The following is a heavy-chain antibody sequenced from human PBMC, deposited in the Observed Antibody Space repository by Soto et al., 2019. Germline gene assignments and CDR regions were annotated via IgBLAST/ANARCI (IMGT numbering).Heavy chain of an antibody. Sequence: ETLSLTCTVAGCSISSYYWSWIRQPPGKGLEWIGYIYYSGSTNYNPSLKSRVTISVDTSKNQFSLKLSSVTAADTAVYYCARGMYGYSSLRVAFDIWGQGTMVTVSS. CDR2: IYYSGST. V-gene: IGHV4-59*01. CDR1: GCSISSYY. J-gene: IGHJ3*02. CDR3: ARGMYGYSSLRVAFDI. D-gene: IGHD6-13*01.